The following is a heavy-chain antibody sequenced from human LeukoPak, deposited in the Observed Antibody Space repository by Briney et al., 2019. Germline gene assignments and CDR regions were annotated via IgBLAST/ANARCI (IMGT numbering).Heavy chain of an antibody. V-gene: IGHV3-33*01. D-gene: IGHD3-3*01. Sequence: GGSLRLSCAASGFIFSSYAMHWVRQAPGKGPEWVAIIWYDGSNKYYAESVKGRFTISRDSAKNSLYLQMNSLRAEDTAVYYCARGVPYDSWSGPHYSDYWGQGTLVTVSS. CDR1: GFIFSSYA. CDR2: IWYDGSNK. CDR3: ARGVPYDSWSGPHYSDY. J-gene: IGHJ4*02.